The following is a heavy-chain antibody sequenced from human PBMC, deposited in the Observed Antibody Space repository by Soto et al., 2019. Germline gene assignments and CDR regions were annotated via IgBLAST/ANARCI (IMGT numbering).Heavy chain of an antibody. CDR3: AHIDPEIVTVGGHGGFDY. V-gene: IGHV2-5*02. J-gene: IGHJ4*02. CDR2: IYWDDDK. CDR1: GFSLTSGVG. Sequence: QITLKESGPTLVRPPQTLTLTCTFSGFSLTSGVGVGWIHQPPGKALEWLALIYWDDDKRYSPSLKNRLTITKDTSKNQVVLTMTNVGPVDTATYFCAHIDPEIVTVGGHGGFDYWGQGTLVTVSS. D-gene: IGHD5-12*01.